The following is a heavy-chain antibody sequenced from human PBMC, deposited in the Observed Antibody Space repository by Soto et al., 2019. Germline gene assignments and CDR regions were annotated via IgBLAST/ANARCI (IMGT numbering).Heavy chain of an antibody. CDR3: ARLRDAPYGADS. CDR1: GYSFTNSW. D-gene: IGHD3-10*01. J-gene: IGHJ4*02. Sequence: PGESLKISCQASGYSFTNSWIAWVRQMPGKGLEWMGIIFLGDSDTRYSPSFQGQVTISADKSIGTAYVQWSSLKASDTAIYYCARLRDAPYGADSWGQGTLVTVSS. V-gene: IGHV5-51*01. CDR2: IFLGDSDT.